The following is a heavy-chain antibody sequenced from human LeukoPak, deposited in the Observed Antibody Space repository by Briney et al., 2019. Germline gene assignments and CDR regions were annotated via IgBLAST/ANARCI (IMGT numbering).Heavy chain of an antibody. CDR1: GGSISSYY. V-gene: IGHV4-4*09. D-gene: IGHD6-19*01. CDR3: ARLDSGIDY. J-gene: IGHJ4*02. CDR2: IYTSGST. Sequence: SETLSLTCTVSGGSISSYYWSWIRQPPGKGLEWIGYIYTSGSTNYNPSLKSRVTISVDTSKNQFYLKLSSVTAADTAVYYCARLDSGIDYWGQGTLVTVSS.